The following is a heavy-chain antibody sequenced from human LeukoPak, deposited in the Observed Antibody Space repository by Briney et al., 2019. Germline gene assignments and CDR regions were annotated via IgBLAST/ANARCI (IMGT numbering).Heavy chain of an antibody. V-gene: IGHV4-30-2*05. CDR3: ARAPGWFDP. CDR1: GGSISSGGYS. J-gene: IGHJ5*02. Sequence: TLSLTCAVSGGSISSGGYSWSWIRQPPGKGLEWIGYICYSGSTYYNPSLKSRVTISVDTSKNQFSLKLSSVTAADTAVYYCARAPGWFDPWGQGTLVTVSS. CDR2: ICYSGST.